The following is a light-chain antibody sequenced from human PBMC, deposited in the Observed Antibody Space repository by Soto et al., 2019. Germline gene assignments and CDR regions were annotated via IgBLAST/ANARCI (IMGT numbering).Light chain of an antibody. J-gene: IGKJ5*01. CDR3: QQFLSYPIT. V-gene: IGKV1-13*02. CDR2: DAS. CDR1: QDIRGA. Sequence: IQLTQSPASLSASVGDKVTITCRASQDIRGALAWYQQSPGEAPRLLIYDASTLESGVPSRFSGSSSGTPFTLTISGLQPEDFATYYCQQFLSYPITFGQGTRLE.